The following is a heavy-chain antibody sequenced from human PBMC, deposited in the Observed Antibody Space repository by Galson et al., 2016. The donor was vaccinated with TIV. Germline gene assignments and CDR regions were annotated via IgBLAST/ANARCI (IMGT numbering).Heavy chain of an antibody. CDR2: ISGRSERA. CDR3: AKYGDYFGSGSFSRFDY. J-gene: IGHJ4*02. D-gene: IGHD3-10*01. Sequence: SLRLSCAASGFTFSSFALSWVRQAPGKGLEWVSTISGRSERAYYADSMKGRFTISRDNFKNTLNLEMTTLRAEDTAVYYCAKYGDYFGSGSFSRFDYWGQGTLVSVSS. CDR1: GFTFSSFA. V-gene: IGHV3-23*01.